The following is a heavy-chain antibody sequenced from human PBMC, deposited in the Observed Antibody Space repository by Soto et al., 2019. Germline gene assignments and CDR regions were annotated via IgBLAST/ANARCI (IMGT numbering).Heavy chain of an antibody. V-gene: IGHV4-39*01. CDR1: GGSSSSSSYY. CDR2: IYYSGST. D-gene: IGHD1-26*01. J-gene: IGHJ6*02. CDR3: ASWGSGSFPYYYYYYGMDV. Sequence: PSETLSLTCTVSGGSSSSSSYYWGWIRQPPGKGLEWIGSIYYSGSTYYNPSLKSRVTISVDTSKNQFSLKLSSVTAADTAVYYCASWGSGSFPYYYYYYGMDVWGQGTTVTVSS.